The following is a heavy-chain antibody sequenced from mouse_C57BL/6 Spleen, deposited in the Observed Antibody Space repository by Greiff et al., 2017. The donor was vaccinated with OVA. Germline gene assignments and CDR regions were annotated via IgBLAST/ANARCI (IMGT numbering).Heavy chain of an antibody. V-gene: IGHV1-82*01. CDR2: IYPGDGDT. D-gene: IGHD3-2*02. CDR3: ARSTAAQATVAY. J-gene: IGHJ3*01. CDR1: GYAFSSSW. Sequence: QVHVKQSGPELVKPGASVKISCKASGYAFSSSWMNWVKQRPGKGLEWIGRIYPGDGDTNYNGKFKGKATLTADKSSSTAYMQLSSLTSEDSAVYFCARSTAAQATVAYWGQGTLVTVSA.